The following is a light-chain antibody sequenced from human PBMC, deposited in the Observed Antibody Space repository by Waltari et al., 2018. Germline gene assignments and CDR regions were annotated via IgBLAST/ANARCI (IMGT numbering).Light chain of an antibody. J-gene: IGLJ1*01. CDR2: DVS. V-gene: IGLV2-14*03. CDR1: SSDVGCYNY. Sequence: QSDLTQPASVSGSPGQSITIPCPGTSSDVGCYNYVPCHQQPPGKAPKLMIYDVSNRPSGVSNRFSGSKSGNTASLTISGLQAEDEADYYCSSYTSSSTQVFGTGTKVTVL. CDR3: SSYTSSSTQV.